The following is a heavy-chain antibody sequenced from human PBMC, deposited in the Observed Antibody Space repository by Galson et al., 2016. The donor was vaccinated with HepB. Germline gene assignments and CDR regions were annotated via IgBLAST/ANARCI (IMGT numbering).Heavy chain of an antibody. D-gene: IGHD3-16*01. Sequence: ETLSLTCAVYGGSISDYHWSWIRQPPGKGLEWIGYIYYSGSTNYNPSLKSRVIISIEASKNQFSLKLTSVTAADTALYYCGRGYYDYGWGSYYDAWGQGTLVTVSS. V-gene: IGHV4-59*01. J-gene: IGHJ5*02. CDR1: GGSISDYH. CDR2: IYYSGST. CDR3: GRGYYDYGWGSYYDA.